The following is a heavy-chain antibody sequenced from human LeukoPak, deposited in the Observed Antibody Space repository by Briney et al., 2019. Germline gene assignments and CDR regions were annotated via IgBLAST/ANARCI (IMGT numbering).Heavy chain of an antibody. CDR1: EFTFSTYS. J-gene: IGHJ4*02. V-gene: IGHV3-21*01. CDR2: ISSSSRYI. D-gene: IGHD3-10*01. CDR3: ASGRAGSGSYIDY. Sequence: PEGSLRLSCAASEFTFSTYSMNWVRQAPGKGLEWVSSISSSSRYIYYADSVKGRFTISRDNAKNSLYLQLNSLRAEDTAVYYCASGRAGSGSYIDYWGQGTLVTVSS.